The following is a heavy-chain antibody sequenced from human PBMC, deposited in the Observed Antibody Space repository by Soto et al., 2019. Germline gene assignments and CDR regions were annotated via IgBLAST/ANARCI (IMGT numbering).Heavy chain of an antibody. CDR2: IRAYNGNT. Sequence: QVQLVQSGAEVKKPGASVKVSCKASGYTFTSYGISWVRQAPGQGLEWMGWIRAYNGNTNYAQKLQGRVTRTTDTPTSTAYLELRGLRSDDTAVYSCAGDAPPADYWGQGTLVTVSS. J-gene: IGHJ4*02. V-gene: IGHV1-18*01. CDR3: AGDAPPADY. CDR1: GYTFTSYG.